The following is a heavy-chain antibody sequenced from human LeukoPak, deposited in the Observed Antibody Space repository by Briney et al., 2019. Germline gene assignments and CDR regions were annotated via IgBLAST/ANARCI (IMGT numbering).Heavy chain of an antibody. CDR2: INSDGSST. J-gene: IGHJ4*02. CDR1: GFTFSTYW. D-gene: IGHD3-22*01. CDR3: ARAGFDNGAYYFFAY. V-gene: IGHV3-74*01. Sequence: PGGSLRLSCAAPGFTFSTYWMHWVRQAPGKGLEWVSRINSDGSSTAYADSVKGRFTISRDNAENTLSLQMNSLRAEDTAEYYCARAGFDNGAYYFFAYWGQGTLVTVSS.